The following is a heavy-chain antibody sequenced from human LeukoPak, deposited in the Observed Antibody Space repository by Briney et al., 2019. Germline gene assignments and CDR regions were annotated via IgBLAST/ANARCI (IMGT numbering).Heavy chain of an antibody. Sequence: SETLSLTCTVSGGSINNSSYYWGWIRQPPGKGLEWIGSIYYSGSTYYNPSLKSRVTISLDTSKNQFPLKLSSVTAADTAVYYCARVSWFPGTSYYYMDVWGKGTTVTVSS. CDR3: ARVSWFPGTSYYYMDV. CDR2: IYYSGST. V-gene: IGHV4-39*06. D-gene: IGHD1-1*01. CDR1: GGSINNSSYY. J-gene: IGHJ6*03.